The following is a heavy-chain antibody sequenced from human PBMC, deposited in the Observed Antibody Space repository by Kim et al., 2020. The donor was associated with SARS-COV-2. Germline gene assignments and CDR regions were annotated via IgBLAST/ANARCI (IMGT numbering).Heavy chain of an antibody. Sequence: GGSLRLSCAASGFTFSSYAMTWVRQAPGKGLEWVSAIGRTGGGTYYADSVKGRFTISRDNSKNTLYLQMNSLSAEDTAVYYCAKGAYCATNCYYCFDCWGQGTLVTVSS. CDR3: AKGAYCATNCYYCFDC. V-gene: IGHV3-23*01. D-gene: IGHD2-21*02. CDR2: IGRTGGGT. CDR1: GFTFSSYA. J-gene: IGHJ4*02.